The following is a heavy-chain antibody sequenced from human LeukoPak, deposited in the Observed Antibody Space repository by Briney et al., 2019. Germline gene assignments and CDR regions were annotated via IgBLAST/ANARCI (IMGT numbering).Heavy chain of an antibody. V-gene: IGHV4-59*01. CDR1: GGSISPYY. CDR2: VYGSGST. Sequence: SETLSLTCTVSGGSISPYYWSWLRQPPGKGLEWIGYVYGSGSTNYNPSLRGRVTISMDTSRNQFFLKLTSVTAADTAVYFCARDYRGFTLGWFDDWGQGTLVTVSS. J-gene: IGHJ4*02. CDR3: ARDYRGFTLGWFDD. D-gene: IGHD3-16*02.